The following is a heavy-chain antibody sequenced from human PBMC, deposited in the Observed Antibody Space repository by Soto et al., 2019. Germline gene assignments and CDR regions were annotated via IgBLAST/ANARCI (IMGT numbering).Heavy chain of an antibody. Sequence: GGSLRLSCAASEFTFSGSAMHWVRQASGKGLEWVGRFRSKANTYATVYVASVKGRFTISRDDSKSTAYLQMNSLKTEDTAVYYCARDLLVASYYYYYYGMDVWGQGTTVTSP. V-gene: IGHV3-73*01. CDR3: ARDLLVASYYYYYYGMDV. J-gene: IGHJ6*02. CDR1: EFTFSGSA. CDR2: FRSKANTYAT. D-gene: IGHD5-12*01.